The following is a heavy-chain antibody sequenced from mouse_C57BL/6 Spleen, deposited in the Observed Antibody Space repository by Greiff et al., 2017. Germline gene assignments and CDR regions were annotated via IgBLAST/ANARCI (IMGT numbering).Heavy chain of an antibody. CDR1: GYTFTSYW. CDR3: ARPGRNYFDY. CDR2: IDPSDSYT. Sequence: QVQLKQPGAELVMPGASVKLSCKASGYTFTSYWMHWVKQRPGQGLEWIGEIDPSDSYTNYNQKFKGKSTLTVDKSSSTAYMQLSSLTSEDSAVYYCARPGRNYFDYWGQGTTLTVSS. V-gene: IGHV1-69*01. J-gene: IGHJ2*01.